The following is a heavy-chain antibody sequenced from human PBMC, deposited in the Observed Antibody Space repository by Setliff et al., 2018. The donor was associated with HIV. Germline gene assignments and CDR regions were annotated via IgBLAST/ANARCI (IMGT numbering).Heavy chain of an antibody. V-gene: IGHV4-61*02. J-gene: IGHJ6*03. CDR3: ARDEGYYYMDV. CDR1: GVSISSGSYY. CDR2: IYTSGST. Sequence: SETLSLTCTVSGVSISSGSYYWSWIQQSAGKGLEWIGRIYTSGSTNDNPPLKSRITISVDTSNNQFSLRLSSVTAADTAVYYCARDEGYYYMDVWGKGITVTVSS.